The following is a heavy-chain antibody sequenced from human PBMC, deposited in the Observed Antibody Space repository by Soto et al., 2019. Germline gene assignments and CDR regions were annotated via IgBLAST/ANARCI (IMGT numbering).Heavy chain of an antibody. V-gene: IGHV4-30-2*06. CDR2: IYHSGST. D-gene: IGHD1-1*01. Sequence: KTSETLSLTCTVSGGSIISGGYYWSWIRQSPGKGLEWIAYIYHSGSTYYNPSLKSRVTISVDRSENQFSLKLTSVTAADTAVYYCVRGSTTSGPNWFDTWGPGILVTVSS. J-gene: IGHJ5*02. CDR3: VRGSTTSGPNWFDT. CDR1: GGSIISGGYY.